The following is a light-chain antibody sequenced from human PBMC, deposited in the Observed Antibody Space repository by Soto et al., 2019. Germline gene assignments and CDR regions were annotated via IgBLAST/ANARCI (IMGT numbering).Light chain of an antibody. CDR2: NVS. V-gene: IGLV2-14*01. J-gene: IGLJ2*01. Sequence: QSVLTQPASVSGSPGQSITISCTGTNSDVGGYNYVSWYQQHPGKAPKLMIYNVSNRPSGVSNRFSGSKSGNTASLTISGLQAEDEADYYCSSYRSSSRSYTSSSTVLFGGGTKLTVL. CDR3: SSYRSSSRSYTSSSTVL. CDR1: NSDVGGYNY.